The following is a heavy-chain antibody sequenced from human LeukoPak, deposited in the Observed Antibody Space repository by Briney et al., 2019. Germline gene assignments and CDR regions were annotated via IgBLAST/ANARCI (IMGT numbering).Heavy chain of an antibody. V-gene: IGHV1-8*01. CDR1: GYTFTSYD. Sequence: ASVKVSCKASGYTFTSYDINWVRQATGQGLEWIGWMNPNSGNTGYAQKFQGRVTMTRNTSISTAYMELSSLRSEDTAVYYCAITYYYDSSGLNWFDPWGQGTLVTVSS. CDR3: AITYYYDSSGLNWFDP. D-gene: IGHD3-22*01. J-gene: IGHJ5*02. CDR2: MNPNSGNT.